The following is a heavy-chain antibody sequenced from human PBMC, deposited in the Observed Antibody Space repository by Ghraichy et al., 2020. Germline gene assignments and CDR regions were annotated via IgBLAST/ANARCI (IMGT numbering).Heavy chain of an antibody. Sequence: SQTLSLTCTVSGGSISSSSYYWGWIRQPPGKGLEWIGSIYYSGSTYYNPSLKSRVTISVDTSKNQFSLKLSSVTAADTAVYYCARLGYCSSTSCYLHYYYMDVWGKGTTVTVSS. V-gene: IGHV4-39*01. CDR2: IYYSGST. D-gene: IGHD2-2*01. CDR1: GGSISSSSYY. CDR3: ARLGYCSSTSCYLHYYYMDV. J-gene: IGHJ6*03.